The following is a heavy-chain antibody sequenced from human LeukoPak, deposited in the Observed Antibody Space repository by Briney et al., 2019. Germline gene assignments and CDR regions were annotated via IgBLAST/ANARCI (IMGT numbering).Heavy chain of an antibody. CDR1: GGSISSYY. Sequence: PSETLSLTCTVSGGSISSYYWNWIRQPPGKGLEWTAYIYYSGNTNYNPSLKSRVTISVDTSKNQFSLKLSSVTAADTAVYYCARHSLWFGEFYFDYWGQGTLVTVSS. V-gene: IGHV4-59*01. CDR3: ARHSLWFGEFYFDY. CDR2: IYYSGNT. J-gene: IGHJ4*02. D-gene: IGHD3-10*01.